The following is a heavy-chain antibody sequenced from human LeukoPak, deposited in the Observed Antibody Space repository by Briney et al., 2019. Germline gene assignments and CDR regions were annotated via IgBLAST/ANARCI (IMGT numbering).Heavy chain of an antibody. Sequence: SVKVSCKASGGTFSSYAISWVRQAPGQGLEWMGRIIPILGIANYAQKFQGRVTITADKSTSTAYMELSSLRSEDTAVYYCARSGVAGYMDYNWFDPWGQGTLVTVSS. J-gene: IGHJ5*02. CDR2: IIPILGIA. CDR3: ARSGVAGYMDYNWFDP. D-gene: IGHD6-19*01. V-gene: IGHV1-69*04. CDR1: GGTFSSYA.